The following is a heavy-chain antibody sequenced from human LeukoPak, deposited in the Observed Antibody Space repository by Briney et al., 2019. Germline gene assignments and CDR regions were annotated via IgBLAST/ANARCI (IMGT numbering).Heavy chain of an antibody. CDR1: GFTFSSYA. V-gene: IGHV3-23*01. CDR3: AKGPFCSGGSCYSGFYY. Sequence: PGGSLRLSCAAIGFTFSSYAMSWVRQAPGKGLEWVSGISGSGDSTDYADSVKGRFTISRDNSKNTLYLQMNGLRAEDTAVYYCAKGPFCSGGSCYSGFYYWGQGTLVTVSS. D-gene: IGHD2-15*01. CDR2: ISGSGDST. J-gene: IGHJ4*02.